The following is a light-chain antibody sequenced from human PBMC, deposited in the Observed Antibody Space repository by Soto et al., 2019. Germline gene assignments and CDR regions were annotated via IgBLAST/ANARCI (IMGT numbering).Light chain of an antibody. CDR3: QQYGRG. CDR2: GAS. J-gene: IGKJ1*01. Sequence: EIVLTQSPGTLSLSPGERATLSCRASQSVSSSYLAWYQQKPGQAPRLLIYGASSRATGIPDRFSGSGSGTVFTLTISRLEPEDFAVYYCQQYGRGFGQGTKVEIK. V-gene: IGKV3-20*01. CDR1: QSVSSSY.